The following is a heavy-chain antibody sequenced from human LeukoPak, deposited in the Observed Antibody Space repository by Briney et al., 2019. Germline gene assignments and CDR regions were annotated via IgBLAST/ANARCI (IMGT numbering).Heavy chain of an antibody. J-gene: IGHJ5*02. CDR2: IYDSGST. D-gene: IGHD1-1*01. CDR3: ARQRTNWFDP. V-gene: IGHV4-59*08. Sequence: SETLSLTCTVSGGSISSYYWSWIRQPPGKGLEWIGYIYDSGSTNYNPSLKSRVAISVDTSKNQFSLKLRSVTAADTAVYYCARQRTNWFDPWDQGTLVTVSS. CDR1: GGSISSYY.